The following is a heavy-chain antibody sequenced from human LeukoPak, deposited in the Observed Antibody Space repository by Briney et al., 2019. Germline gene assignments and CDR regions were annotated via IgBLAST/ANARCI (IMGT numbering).Heavy chain of an antibody. D-gene: IGHD4-17*01. CDR3: ARRWTTMTDAYFDY. V-gene: IGHV1-18*04. CDR2: ISGYNGHT. CDR1: GYIFTSYN. Sequence: ASVTVSCKGSGYIFTSYNIGWVRQAPGRGLEGMGWISGYNGHTNYARRLQGRVTMATDTSTSTAYLELRSLRSDDTAVFYCARRWTTMTDAYFDYWGQGTLVIVSS. J-gene: IGHJ4*02.